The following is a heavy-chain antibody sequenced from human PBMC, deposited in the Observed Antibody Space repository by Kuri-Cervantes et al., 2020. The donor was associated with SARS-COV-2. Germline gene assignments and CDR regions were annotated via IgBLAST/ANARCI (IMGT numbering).Heavy chain of an antibody. V-gene: IGHV3-30*07. Sequence: GESLKISCAASGFTFSSYAMHWVRQAPGKGLEWVAVISYDGSNKYYADSVKGRFTISRDNSKNTLYLQMNSLRAEDTAVYYCAKVRRVSPDAFDIWGQGTMVTVSS. CDR1: GFTFSSYA. J-gene: IGHJ3*02. CDR2: ISYDGSNK. CDR3: AKVRRVSPDAFDI.